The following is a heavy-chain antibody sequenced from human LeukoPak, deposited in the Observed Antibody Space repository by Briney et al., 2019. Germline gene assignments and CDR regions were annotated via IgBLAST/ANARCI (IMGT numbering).Heavy chain of an antibody. CDR2: INPNSGGT. D-gene: IGHD3-3*01. Sequence: VASVKVSCKASGYTFTGYYMHWVRQAPGQGLEWMGWINPNSGGTNYAQKFQGRFTMTRDTSISTAYMELSRLRSDDTAVYYCARDLEWLYPGGAFDIWGQGTMVTVSS. J-gene: IGHJ3*02. CDR1: GYTFTGYY. V-gene: IGHV1-2*02. CDR3: ARDLEWLYPGGAFDI.